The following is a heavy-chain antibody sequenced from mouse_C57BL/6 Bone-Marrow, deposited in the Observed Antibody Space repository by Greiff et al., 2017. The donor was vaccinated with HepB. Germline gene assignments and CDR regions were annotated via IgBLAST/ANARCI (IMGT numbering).Heavy chain of an antibody. CDR2: ISNLAYSI. J-gene: IGHJ3*01. CDR3: ARHGGGFAY. CDR1: GFTFSDYG. Sequence: EVKLVESGGGLVQPGGSLKLSCAASGFTFSDYGMAWVRQAPRKGPEWVAFISNLAYSIYYADTVTGRFTISRENAKNTLYLEMSSLRSEDTAMYYCARHGGGFAYWGQGTLVTVSA. V-gene: IGHV5-15*01.